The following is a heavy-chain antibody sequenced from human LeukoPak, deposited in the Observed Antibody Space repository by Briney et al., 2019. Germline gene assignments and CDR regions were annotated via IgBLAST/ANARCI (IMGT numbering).Heavy chain of an antibody. CDR1: GFTFSSYA. D-gene: IGHD1/OR15-1a*01. V-gene: IGHV3-23*01. J-gene: IGHJ4*02. Sequence: GGSLRLSCAASGFTFSSYAMSWVRQAPGKGLEWVSAISGSGGSTYYADSVKGRFTISRDNSKNTLYLQMNSLRDEDTAVYYCARLEQRWGFDYWGQGTLVSVSS. CDR3: ARLEQRWGFDY. CDR2: ISGSGGST.